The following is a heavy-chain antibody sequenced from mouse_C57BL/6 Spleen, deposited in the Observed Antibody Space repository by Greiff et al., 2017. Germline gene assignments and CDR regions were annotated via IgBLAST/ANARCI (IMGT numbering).Heavy chain of an antibody. CDR2: ISGGGGNT. CDR1: GFTFSSYT. Sequence: DVMLVESGGGLVKPGGSLKLSCAASGFTFSSYTMSWVRQTPEKRLEWVATISGGGGNTYYPDSVKGRFTISRDNAKNTLYLQMSSLRSEDTALYYCARHVGSPYYFDYWGQGTTLTVSS. CDR3: ARHVGSPYYFDY. V-gene: IGHV5-9*01. D-gene: IGHD1-1*01. J-gene: IGHJ2*01.